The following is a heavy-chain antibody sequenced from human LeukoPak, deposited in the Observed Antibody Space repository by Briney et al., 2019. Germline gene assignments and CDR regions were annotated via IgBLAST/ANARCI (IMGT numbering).Heavy chain of an antibody. J-gene: IGHJ6*04. Sequence: GGSLRFSCAASGFTFSSYEMNWVRQAPGKGLEWISYISSSGSTIYYADSVKGRFTISRDNAKNSLYLQMNSLRAEDTAVYYCAELGITMIGGVWGKGTTVTISS. CDR2: ISSSGSTI. CDR3: AELGITMIGGV. CDR1: GFTFSSYE. D-gene: IGHD3-10*02. V-gene: IGHV3-48*03.